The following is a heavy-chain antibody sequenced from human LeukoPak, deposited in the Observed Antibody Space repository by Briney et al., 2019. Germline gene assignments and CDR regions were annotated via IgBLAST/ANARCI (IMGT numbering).Heavy chain of an antibody. CDR1: GGSISSSSYY. CDR3: ARRELEQNY. CDR2: IYYSGST. V-gene: IGHV4-39*07. J-gene: IGHJ4*02. D-gene: IGHD1-26*01. Sequence: PAETLSLTCTVSGGSISSSSYYWGWIRQPPGKGLEWIGSIYYSGSTYYNPSLKSRVTISVDTSKNQFSLNLSSVTAADTAVYYCARRELEQNYWGQGTLVTVSS.